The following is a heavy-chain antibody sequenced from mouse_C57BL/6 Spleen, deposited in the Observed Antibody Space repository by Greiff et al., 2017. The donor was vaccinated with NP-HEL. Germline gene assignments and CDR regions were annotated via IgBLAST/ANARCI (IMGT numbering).Heavy chain of an antibody. D-gene: IGHD1-1*01. V-gene: IGHV5-17*01. CDR3: ARCYYGSGAWFAY. CDR2: ISSGSSTI. J-gene: IGHJ3*01. Sequence: EVMLVESGGGLVKPGGSLKLSCAASGFTFSDYGMHWVRQAPEKGLEWVAYISSGSSTIYYADTVKGRFTISRDIAKNTLFLQMTSLRSEDTAMYYCARCYYGSGAWFAYWGQGTLVTVSA. CDR1: GFTFSDYG.